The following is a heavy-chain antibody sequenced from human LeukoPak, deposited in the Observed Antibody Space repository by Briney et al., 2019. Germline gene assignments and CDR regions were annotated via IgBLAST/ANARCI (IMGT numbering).Heavy chain of an antibody. J-gene: IGHJ6*02. CDR1: GYTFTSYD. V-gene: IGHV1-8*01. D-gene: IGHD3-10*01. CDR2: MNPNSGNT. CDR3: ARGLAGMVRGVIIPYYYYGMDV. Sequence: ASVKVSCKASGYTFTSYDINWVRQATGQGLEWMGWMNPNSGNTGYAQKFQGRVTMTRNTSISTAYIELSSLRFEGTAVYYCARGLAGMVRGVIIPYYYYGMDVWGQGTTVTVSS.